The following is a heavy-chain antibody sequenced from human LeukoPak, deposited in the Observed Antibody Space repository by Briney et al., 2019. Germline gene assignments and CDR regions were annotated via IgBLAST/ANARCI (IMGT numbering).Heavy chain of an antibody. J-gene: IGHJ4*02. V-gene: IGHV3-23*01. CDR1: GFTFSSYA. Sequence: PGGSLRLSCAASGFTFSSYAMSWVRQAPGKGLEWVSAISGSGGSTYYADSVKGRFTISRDNSKNTLYLQMNSLRAEDTAVYYCAKGRGHTAMGIRGYFDYWGQGTLVTVSS. CDR2: ISGSGGST. CDR3: AKGRGHTAMGIRGYFDY. D-gene: IGHD5-18*01.